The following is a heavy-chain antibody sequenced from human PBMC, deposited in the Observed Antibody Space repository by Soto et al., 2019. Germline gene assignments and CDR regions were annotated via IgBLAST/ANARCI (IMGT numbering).Heavy chain of an antibody. CDR2: IYPGDSDT. V-gene: IGHV5-51*01. Sequence: TRCSIGWVRQTPGKGLEWMGIIYPGDSDTRYSPAFQGQVTISADKSISTAHLQWSGLTASDTAMYYCARVGLSVYNYWIDYWGQGTLVTVSS. CDR1: TRCS. D-gene: IGHD3-3*01. J-gene: IGHJ4*02. CDR3: ARVGLSVYNYWIDY.